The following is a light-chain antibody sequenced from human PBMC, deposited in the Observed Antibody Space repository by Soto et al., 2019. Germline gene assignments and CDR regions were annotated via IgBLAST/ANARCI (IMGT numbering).Light chain of an antibody. V-gene: IGKV3-15*01. CDR3: QQYNNWPPYT. J-gene: IGKJ2*01. CDR2: GSS. CDR1: QSVSSD. Sequence: EVVMTQSPATLSVSPGGRATLSCRASQSVSSDLAWYQQKPGQAPRLLIYGSSTRATGVPDRFTGSGSGTEFTPTISSLQSEDCAVYYCQQYNNWPPYTFGQGTKLESK.